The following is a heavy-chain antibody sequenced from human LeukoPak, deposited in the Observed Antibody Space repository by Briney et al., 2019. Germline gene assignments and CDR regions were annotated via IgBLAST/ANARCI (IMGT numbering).Heavy chain of an antibody. V-gene: IGHV3-21*01. CDR1: GFTFSSYS. J-gene: IGHJ4*02. CDR3: ARAVAGTGGVY. D-gene: IGHD6-19*01. Sequence: GGSLRLSCAASGFTFSSYSMNWIRQAPGKGLEWVSSISSSSSYIYYADSVKGRFTISRDNAKNSLYLQMNSLRAEDTAVYYCARAVAGTGGVYWGQGTLVTVSS. CDR2: ISSSSSYI.